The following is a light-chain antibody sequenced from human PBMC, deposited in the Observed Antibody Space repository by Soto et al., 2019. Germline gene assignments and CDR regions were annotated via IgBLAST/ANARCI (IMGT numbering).Light chain of an antibody. CDR3: QSCDDSLSGHDV. CDR1: SSNIGSTSD. CDR2: GNT. V-gene: IGLV1-40*01. Sequence: QSVLTQPPSVSGAPGQRVTISCTGSSSNIGSTSDVQWYQQLPGTAPKLLIHGNTTRPSGVPDRFSGSKSGTSASLAITGLQADDEADYYCQSCDDSLSGHDVFGTGTKLTVL. J-gene: IGLJ1*01.